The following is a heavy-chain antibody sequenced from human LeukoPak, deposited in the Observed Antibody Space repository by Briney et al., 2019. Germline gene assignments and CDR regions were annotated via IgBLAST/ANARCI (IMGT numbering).Heavy chain of an antibody. CDR1: GGSISSYY. CDR2: IYTSGST. CDR3: ARAYCGGGSCYHSRGWFDP. D-gene: IGHD2-15*01. J-gene: IGHJ5*02. Sequence: SETLSLTCTVSGGSISSYYWSWIRQPAGKGLEWIGRIYTSGSTNYNPSLKSRVTISVDTSKNQFSLQLSSVTAADTAVYYCARAYCGGGSCYHSRGWFDPWGQGTLVTVSS. V-gene: IGHV4-4*07.